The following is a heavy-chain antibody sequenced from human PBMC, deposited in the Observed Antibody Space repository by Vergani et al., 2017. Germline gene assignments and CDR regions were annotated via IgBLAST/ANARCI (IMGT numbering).Heavy chain of an antibody. J-gene: IGHJ3*02. CDR1: GFIFSDHY. Sequence: EVQLVESGGGLVQPGGSLRLSCAASGFIFSDHYMDWVRQAPGKGLEWVGRIRNKANDYTTQYAASVKGRFTISSDGSKSYLYLQMNSLQTEDTALYYCVRVKGSNWNDHLYDIWGQGTLVTVSS. V-gene: IGHV3-72*01. CDR3: VRVKGSNWNDHLYDI. D-gene: IGHD1-1*01. CDR2: IRNKANDYTT.